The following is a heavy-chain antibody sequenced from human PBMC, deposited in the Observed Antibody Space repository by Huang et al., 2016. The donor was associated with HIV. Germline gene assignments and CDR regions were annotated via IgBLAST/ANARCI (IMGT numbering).Heavy chain of an antibody. CDR3: AREGITPSGTEVSGFDF. CDR2: VNPSGGGA. D-gene: IGHD6-13*01. J-gene: IGHJ5*01. Sequence: QVQLVQSGAEVKKPGASVTISCKASGFSILIYYIHWVRQAPGQGLEGMGIVNPSGGGADYAQKCKGRVTMTRDTSTRTLYMELSSLRSEDTAVYYCAREGITPSGTEVSGFDFWGQGTPVSVSS. V-gene: IGHV1-46*03. CDR1: GFSILIYY.